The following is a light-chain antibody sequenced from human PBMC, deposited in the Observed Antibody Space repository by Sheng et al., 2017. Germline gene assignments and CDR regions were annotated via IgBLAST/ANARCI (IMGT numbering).Light chain of an antibody. CDR2: GAF. CDR3: QQRGHWPPRYT. CDR1: QSFTSGF. J-gene: IGKJ2*01. Sequence: EIVLTQSPGTLSLSPGERATLSCRASQSFTSGFLSWYQQKPGQAPRLLINGAFSRATGIPDRFSGSGSGTDFTLTISSLEPEDFAVYYCQQRGHWPPRYTFGQGTKLEI. V-gene: IGKV3D-20*02.